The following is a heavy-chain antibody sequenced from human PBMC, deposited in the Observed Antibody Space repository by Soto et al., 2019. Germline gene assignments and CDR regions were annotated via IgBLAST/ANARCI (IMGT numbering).Heavy chain of an antibody. CDR2: IRGSTYGGTT. J-gene: IGHJ6*02. Sequence: GGSLRLSCTFSGFTSDDYDYALTWVRQAPGKGLQWLGLIRGSTYGGTTEYAASVKGRFTISRDDSKGITYLQMNSLKIEDTAVYYCSRDGDFYGLDVWGQGTTVTVSS. D-gene: IGHD3-3*01. CDR1: GFTSDDYDYA. CDR3: SRDGDFYGLDV. V-gene: IGHV3-49*04.